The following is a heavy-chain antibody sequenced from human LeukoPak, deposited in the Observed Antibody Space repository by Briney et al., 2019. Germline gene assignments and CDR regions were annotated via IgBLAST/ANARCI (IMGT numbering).Heavy chain of an antibody. CDR1: GASISTTIYY. D-gene: IGHD6-13*01. V-gene: IGHV4-39*01. CDR2: IHYSGST. J-gene: IGHJ6*02. Sequence: PSETLSLTCSVSGASISTTIYYWGWIRQPPGKGLEWIGSIHYSGSTYYNPSLKSRVTISVDTSKNQFSLKMSSVTAADTAVYYCARLPGAAGDYYYYGMDVWGQGTTVTVS. CDR3: ARLPGAAGDYYYYGMDV.